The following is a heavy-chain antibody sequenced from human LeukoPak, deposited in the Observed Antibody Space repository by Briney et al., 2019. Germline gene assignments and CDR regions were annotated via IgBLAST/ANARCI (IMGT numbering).Heavy chain of an antibody. CDR3: ARVGAAAGIYYYYYMDV. Sequence: SETLSLTCTVSGGSISSYYWSWIRQPPGKGLEWIGYIYYSGSTNYNPSLKSRVTIPVDTSKNQFSLKLSSVTAADTAVYYCARVGAAAGIYYYYYMDVWGKGTTVTISS. D-gene: IGHD6-13*01. CDR2: IYYSGST. J-gene: IGHJ6*03. CDR1: GGSISSYY. V-gene: IGHV4-59*01.